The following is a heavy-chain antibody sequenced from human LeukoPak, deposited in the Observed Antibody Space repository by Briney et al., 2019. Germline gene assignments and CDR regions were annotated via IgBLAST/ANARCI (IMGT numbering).Heavy chain of an antibody. CDR3: AKDPHPYYYDSSGPPGDY. J-gene: IGHJ4*02. V-gene: IGHV3-30*02. Sequence: GGSLRRSCAASGFTFSSYGMHWVRQAPGKGLEWVAFIRYDGSNKYYADSVKGRFTISRDNSKNTLYLQMNSPRDEDTAVYYCAKDPHPYYYDSSGPPGDYWGQGTLVTVSS. CDR1: GFTFSSYG. CDR2: IRYDGSNK. D-gene: IGHD3-22*01.